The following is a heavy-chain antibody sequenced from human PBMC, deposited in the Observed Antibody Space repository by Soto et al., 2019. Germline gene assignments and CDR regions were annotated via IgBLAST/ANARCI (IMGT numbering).Heavy chain of an antibody. CDR2: IYPGDSDT. Sequence: RGESLKISCKASGYRISNYWIGWVRQMPGRGLEWMGIIYPGDSDTRYSPSFQGQVTISADKSISTAYLHWSSLKASDSAMYYCASTMVTTHFDYWGLGTLVTVS. V-gene: IGHV5-51*01. CDR3: ASTMVTTHFDY. CDR1: GYRISNYW. D-gene: IGHD4-17*01. J-gene: IGHJ4*02.